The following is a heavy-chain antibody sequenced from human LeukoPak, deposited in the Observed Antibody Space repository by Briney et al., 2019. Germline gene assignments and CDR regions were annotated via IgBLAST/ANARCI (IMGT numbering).Heavy chain of an antibody. CDR3: ARDMGRDGYISGALHV. V-gene: IGHV4-31*03. CDR2: IYYSGST. CDR1: GGSISSGGYF. J-gene: IGHJ3*01. Sequence: TLSLTCTVSGGSISSGGYFWSWIRQHPGKGLEWFGSIYYSGSTYYNPSLKSRLSISVDTSKNQFSLKLSSVTAADTAVYYCARDMGRDGYISGALHVWGQGTMVTVSS. D-gene: IGHD5-24*01.